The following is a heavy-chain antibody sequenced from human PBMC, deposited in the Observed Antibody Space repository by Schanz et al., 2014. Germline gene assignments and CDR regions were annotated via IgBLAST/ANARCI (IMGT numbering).Heavy chain of an antibody. CDR2: ISHNSHYT. Sequence: QVQLVESRGGLVKPGGSLRLSCAASGFTFSDYYMSWIRQAPGKGLEWVSYISHNSHYTNYADSVKGRFTISRDTAENSVYLQMNSLRAEDTAVYYCARDGYRNGRPFDHWGQGTRVTVSA. V-gene: IGHV3-11*06. CDR3: ARDGYRNGRPFDH. D-gene: IGHD5-18*01. J-gene: IGHJ4*02. CDR1: GFTFSDYY.